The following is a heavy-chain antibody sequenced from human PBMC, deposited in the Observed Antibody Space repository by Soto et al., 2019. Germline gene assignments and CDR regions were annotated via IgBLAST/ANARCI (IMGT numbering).Heavy chain of an antibody. J-gene: IGHJ6*02. CDR2: ISGSGDST. Sequence: EVQVLESGGGLVQAGGSLRLSCAASGFTFSSYAMSWVRQAPGKGLEWVSAISGSGDSTRYADSVQGRFTISRDTSKHTLYLQMNSLRAEDTAVYYCAKFYYGDYSYYYYGMDVWGQGTTVTVSS. V-gene: IGHV3-23*01. CDR1: GFTFSSYA. D-gene: IGHD4-17*01. CDR3: AKFYYGDYSYYYYGMDV.